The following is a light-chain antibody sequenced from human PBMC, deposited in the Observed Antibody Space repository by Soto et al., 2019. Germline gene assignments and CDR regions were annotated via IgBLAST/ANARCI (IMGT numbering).Light chain of an antibody. J-gene: IGKJ4*01. CDR2: GAS. V-gene: IGKV3-20*01. Sequence: EIVLTQSPGTLSLSPGERATLSCRASQSVINNHVAWYQQKPGQAPRRLIYGASNRATGIPDRFTGSGSGTDFTITISRLEPEDFAVFYCQQYGSSPNTFGEGTKVDIK. CDR1: QSVINNH. CDR3: QQYGSSPNT.